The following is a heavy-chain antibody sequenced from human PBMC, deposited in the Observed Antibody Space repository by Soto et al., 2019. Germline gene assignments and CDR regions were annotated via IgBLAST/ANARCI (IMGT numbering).Heavy chain of an antibody. CDR1: GYTFSMHA. Sequence: QVQLVQSGAEVKKPGASVKVSCKTSGYTFSMHAIHWVRQAPGQGLEWMGWINAGNGDTKYSEKFQDRVAITRDAYASAANMEVRSLRSEDTAIYYCARDEGGWNSIEGGFVKFILDYWGQGSVVIVSS. CDR2: INAGNGDT. V-gene: IGHV1-3*01. J-gene: IGHJ4*02. CDR3: ARDEGGWNSIEGGFVKFILDY. D-gene: IGHD1-7*01.